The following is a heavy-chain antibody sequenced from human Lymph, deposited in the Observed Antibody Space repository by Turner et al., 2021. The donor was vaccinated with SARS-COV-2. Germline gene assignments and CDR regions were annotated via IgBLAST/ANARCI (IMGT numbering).Heavy chain of an antibody. V-gene: IGHV4-4*02. CDR2: ICHSGNT. J-gene: IGHJ4*02. CDR3: ATKYCSGGSCSYFDS. D-gene: IGHD2-15*01. Sequence: QVQLQESSPGLVKPSWTLSLTCAFSGGSISSSKWWNWVRQPPGKGLEWIGEICHSGNTNYNPSLKSRVTTSVDKSKNQFSLKLSSVTAADSAVYYCATKYCSGGSCSYFDSWGQGTLVTVSS. CDR1: GGSISSSKW.